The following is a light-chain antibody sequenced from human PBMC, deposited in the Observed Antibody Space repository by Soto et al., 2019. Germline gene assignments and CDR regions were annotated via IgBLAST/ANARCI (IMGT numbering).Light chain of an antibody. J-gene: IGKJ4*02. CDR2: KAT. CDR3: QQYNNYWGLT. V-gene: IGKV1-5*03. CDR1: QSMCYW. Sequence: DIQMTQSPSTLSASVGDRVTITCRASQSMCYWLAWYQQKPGQAPKLLIYKATNLESGVPSRFSGSGSGTEFTLTISSLQSDDFATYYCQQYNNYWGLTFGGGTKVEIK.